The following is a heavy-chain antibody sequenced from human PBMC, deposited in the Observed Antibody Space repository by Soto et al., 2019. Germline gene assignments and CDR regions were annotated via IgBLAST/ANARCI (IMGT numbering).Heavy chain of an antibody. CDR3: AHGRGATYYYHYGMDF. J-gene: IGHJ6*02. Sequence: SGPTLVNPTQTLTLTCTFSGFSLSTSELGVGWIHQPPRKALEWLALIYWNDDKRYSPSLKXRISITKDTSRNQVVLTMTNVDAVDTATYYCAHGRGATYYYHYGMDFWGQGATVTVSS. CDR1: GFSLSTSELG. V-gene: IGHV2-5*01. CDR2: IYWNDDK. D-gene: IGHD1-26*01.